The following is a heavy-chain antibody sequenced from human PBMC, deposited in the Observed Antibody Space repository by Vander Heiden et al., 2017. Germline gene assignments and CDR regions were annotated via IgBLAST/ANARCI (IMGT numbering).Heavy chain of an antibody. J-gene: IGHJ6*02. CDR2: IHSGGNTI. Sequence: DVQLVESGGGLVQPGGSLSVSCAASGSGHGRKERVWVRRAPGKGLEWVSYIHSGGNTIFYADSVKGRFTTSRDNAKNSLYLQMNSLRAEDTAVYYCARRSGINMIGVAKNYGMDVWGQGTTVTVSS. CDR3: ARRSGINMIGVAKNYGMDV. V-gene: IGHV3-48*03. CDR1: GSGHGRKE. D-gene: IGHD3-22*01.